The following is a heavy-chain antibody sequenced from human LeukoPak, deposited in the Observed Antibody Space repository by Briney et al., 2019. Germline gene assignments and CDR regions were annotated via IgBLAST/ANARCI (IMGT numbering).Heavy chain of an antibody. CDR3: ARGRGGITIFGVVSYGMDV. V-gene: IGHV4-34*01. J-gene: IGHJ6*02. CDR1: GGSFSGYY. Sequence: PSETLSLTCAVYGGSFSGYYWSWIRQPPGKGLEWIGEINHSGSTNYNPSLKSRVTISVDTSKNQFSLKLSSVTAADTAMYYCARGRGGITIFGVVSYGMDVWGQGTTVTVSS. CDR2: INHSGST. D-gene: IGHD3-3*01.